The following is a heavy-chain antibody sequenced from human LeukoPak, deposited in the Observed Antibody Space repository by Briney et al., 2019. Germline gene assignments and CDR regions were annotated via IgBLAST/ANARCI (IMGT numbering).Heavy chain of an antibody. CDR1: GFTLSRYW. CDR2: IKQEGSEK. CDR3: ALGVGSYYYDSSGYPFDY. Sequence: GRSLSLSCAASGFTLSRYWMSWVRQAPGKGMEWVANIKQEGSEKYYVDSVKGRFTISRDNAKNSLYLQMNSLRAEDTAVYYCALGVGSYYYDSSGYPFDYWGQGTLVTVSS. V-gene: IGHV3-7*01. J-gene: IGHJ4*02. D-gene: IGHD3-22*01.